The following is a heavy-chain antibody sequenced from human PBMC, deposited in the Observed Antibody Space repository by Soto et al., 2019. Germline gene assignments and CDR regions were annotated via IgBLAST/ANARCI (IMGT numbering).Heavy chain of an antibody. Sequence: GGSLRLSCAASGVTSSSYAMTWVRQAPGKGLEWVSGMSGSAGDTYYADSVKGRFTISRDNSKNILYLQINSLRAEDTAVYYCAKAALYDTSHSWLDPWGQATLVTVSS. V-gene: IGHV3-23*01. CDR3: AKAALYDTSHSWLDP. CDR1: GVTSSSYA. J-gene: IGHJ5*02. CDR2: MSGSAGDT. D-gene: IGHD3-22*01.